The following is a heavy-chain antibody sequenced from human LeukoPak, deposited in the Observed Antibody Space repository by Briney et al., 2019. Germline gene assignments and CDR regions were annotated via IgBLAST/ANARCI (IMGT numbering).Heavy chain of an antibody. CDR1: GYTFTSYG. J-gene: IGHJ5*02. CDR2: ISAYNGNT. V-gene: IGHV1-18*01. D-gene: IGHD2-15*01. Sequence: ASVKVSCKASGYTFTSYGISWVRQAPGQGLEWMGWISAYNGNTNYAQKLQGRVTMTTDTSTSTAYMGLRSLRSDDTAVYYCARAADSFNWFDPWGQGTLVTVSS. CDR3: ARAADSFNWFDP.